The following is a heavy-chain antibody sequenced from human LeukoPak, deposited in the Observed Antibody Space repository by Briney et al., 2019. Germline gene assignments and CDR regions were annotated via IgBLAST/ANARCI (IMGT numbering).Heavy chain of an antibody. CDR1: GYSISRGYY. V-gene: IGHV4-38-2*02. D-gene: IGHD5-18*01. Sequence: SETLSLTCTVSGYSISRGYYWGWIRQPPGKGLEWIGSIYHSGSTYYNPSLKSRVTISVDTSKNQFSLKLSSVTAADTAVYYCARELDSAMELNGTWFDPWGQGTLVTVSS. CDR3: ARELDSAMELNGTWFDP. J-gene: IGHJ5*02. CDR2: IYHSGST.